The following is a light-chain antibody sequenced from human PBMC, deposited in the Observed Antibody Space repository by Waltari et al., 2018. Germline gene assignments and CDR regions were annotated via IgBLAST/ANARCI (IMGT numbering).Light chain of an antibody. Sequence: EIVLTQSPGTLSLSPGERATLSCRARQSVSRTLAWYQQKPGQAPRLLIYDASTRATGIPDRFSGSGSGTDFRLTISRREPEDFAVYYCQKYGTLPATFGQGTKVEIK. CDR3: QKYGTLPAT. V-gene: IGKV3-20*01. CDR2: DAS. J-gene: IGKJ1*01. CDR1: QSVSRT.